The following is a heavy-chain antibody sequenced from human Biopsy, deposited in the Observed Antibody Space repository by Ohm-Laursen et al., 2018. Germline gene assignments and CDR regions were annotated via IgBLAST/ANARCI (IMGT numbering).Heavy chain of an antibody. CDR3: ARVAGGYAYYYGMDV. V-gene: IGHV4-39*07. CDR2: IYYDGIT. D-gene: IGHD5-12*01. CDR1: GVSINGGRYY. J-gene: IGHJ6*02. Sequence: SDTLSLTCTVSGVSINGGRYYWGWIRQPPGKGLEWIGNIYYDGITYYNPSLKSRVAMSVDTSKNQFSLRLTSVTAADTAVYYCARVAGGYAYYYGMDVWGQGTTVIVSS.